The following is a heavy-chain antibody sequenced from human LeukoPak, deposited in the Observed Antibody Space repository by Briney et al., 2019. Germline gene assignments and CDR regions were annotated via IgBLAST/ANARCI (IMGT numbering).Heavy chain of an antibody. V-gene: IGHV4-59*11. D-gene: IGHD3-10*01. J-gene: IGHJ4*02. CDR3: AITPVGGYAYGSGTVDY. CDR2: IYNSGSP. CDR1: GDPITNRY. Sequence: SETLSLTCSVSGDPITNRYWTWIRQTPGKRLEWIGHIYNSGSPNYNPSFKGRVTISVDSSTGQFSLKLRSVTSADTARYYCAITPVGGYAYGSGTVDYWGQGTLVTVSS.